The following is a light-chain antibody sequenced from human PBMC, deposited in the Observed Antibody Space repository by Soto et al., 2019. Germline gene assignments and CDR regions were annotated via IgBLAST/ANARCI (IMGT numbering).Light chain of an antibody. CDR1: SSNIGAGYD. Sequence: QSVLTQPPSVSGAPGQRVTISCTGSSSNIGAGYDVHWYQQLPGTAPKLLLYGNNHRPSGVPDRFSGSKSGTSASLAITGLQAEDEADYYCQSYDSSLSVVVFGGGTKVTVL. CDR2: GNN. J-gene: IGLJ2*01. CDR3: QSYDSSLSVVV. V-gene: IGLV1-40*01.